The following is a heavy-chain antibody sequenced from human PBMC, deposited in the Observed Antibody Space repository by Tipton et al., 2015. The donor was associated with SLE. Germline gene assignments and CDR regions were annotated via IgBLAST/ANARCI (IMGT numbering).Heavy chain of an antibody. J-gene: IGHJ3*02. D-gene: IGHD2-8*02. CDR2: IYYSGST. CDR1: GGSISSYY. CDR3: GGWWHDAFDI. V-gene: IGHV4-59*01. Sequence: TLSLTCTVSGGSISSYYWSWIRQPPGKGLEWIGNIYYSGSTNYNPSLKSRVTISVDTSKNQFSLKLSSVTAADTAVYYCGGWWHDAFDIWGQGTMVTVSS.